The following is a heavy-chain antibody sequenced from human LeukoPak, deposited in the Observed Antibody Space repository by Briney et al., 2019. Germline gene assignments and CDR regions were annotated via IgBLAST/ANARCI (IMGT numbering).Heavy chain of an antibody. CDR2: IYYSGST. Sequence: SETLSLTCTVSGGSISSYYWSWIRQPPGKGLEWIGYIYYSGSTNYNPSLKSRVTISVDTCKNQFSLKLSSVTAADTAVYYCASLTSNGYYYYGMDVWGQGTTVTVSS. V-gene: IGHV4-59*01. D-gene: IGHD3-16*01. J-gene: IGHJ6*02. CDR1: GGSISSYY. CDR3: ASLTSNGYYYYGMDV.